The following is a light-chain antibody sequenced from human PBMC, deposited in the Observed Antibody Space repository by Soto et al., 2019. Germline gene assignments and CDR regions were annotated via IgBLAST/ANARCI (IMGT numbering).Light chain of an antibody. CDR3: QQYGSSPIT. J-gene: IGKJ5*01. V-gene: IGKV3-20*01. CDR2: GAS. Sequence: SVLPQSPGTLSFSPGERATVSCRASQSVNSDYLAWFQQKPGQAPRLLIYGASTRTTGIPDRFSGSGSGTDFTLTISRLEPEDFAVYYCQQYGSSPITFGQGTRLEIK. CDR1: QSVNSDY.